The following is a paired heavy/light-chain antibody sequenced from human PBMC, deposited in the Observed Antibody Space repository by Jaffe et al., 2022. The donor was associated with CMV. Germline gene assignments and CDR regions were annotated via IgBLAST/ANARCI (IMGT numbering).Light chain of an antibody. V-gene: IGKV3-20*01. CDR2: GAS. CDR3: QQYGSSPLT. Sequence: EIVLTQSPGTLSLSPGERATLSCRASQSVSSSYLAWYQQKPGQAPRLLIYGASSRATGIPDRFSGSGSGTDFTLTISRLEPEDFAVYYCQQYGSSPLTFGGGTKVEI. CDR1: QSVSSSY. J-gene: IGKJ4*01.
Heavy chain of an antibody. CDR3: ARGDWDLRGYFGL. CDR1: GGSISSYY. D-gene: IGHD1-26*01. CDR2: IYYTGST. Sequence: QVQLQESGPGLVKPSETLSLTCTVSGGSISSYYWNWIRQPPGKGLEWIAYIYYTGSTNYNPSLRSRVAISVDTSKNQFSLDLNSVTAADTAVYYCARGDWDLRGYFGLWGRGTLVTVSS. J-gene: IGHJ2*01. V-gene: IGHV4-59*01.